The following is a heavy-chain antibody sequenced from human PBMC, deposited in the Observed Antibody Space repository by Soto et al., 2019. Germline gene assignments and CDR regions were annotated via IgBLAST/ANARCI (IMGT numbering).Heavy chain of an antibody. CDR1: GFTFSNHA. V-gene: IGHV3-23*01. J-gene: IGHJ3*02. CDR2: ISGSGGSI. D-gene: IGHD4-17*01. Sequence: EVQLLASGGGLVQPGGSLRLSCAASGFTFSNHAMSWVRQAPRKGLEWVSAISGSGGSIFYADSVKGQFTISRDNSKNTLFLQMNSLRAEDTAVYFCAKGNYNYGDALDIWGQGTMVTVSS. CDR3: AKGNYNYGDALDI.